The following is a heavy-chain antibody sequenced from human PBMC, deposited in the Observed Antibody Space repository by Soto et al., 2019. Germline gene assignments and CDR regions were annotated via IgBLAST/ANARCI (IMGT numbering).Heavy chain of an antibody. CDR2: ISGSGGST. Sequence: PGGSLRLSCAASGFTFSSYAMSWVRQAPGKGLEWVSAISGSGGSTYYADSVKGRFTISRDNSKNTLYLQMNSLRAEDTAVYYCSRPGYSNYDSDYWGQGTLVTVSS. CDR3: SRPGYSNYDSDY. J-gene: IGHJ4*02. CDR1: GFTFSSYA. D-gene: IGHD5-12*01. V-gene: IGHV3-23*01.